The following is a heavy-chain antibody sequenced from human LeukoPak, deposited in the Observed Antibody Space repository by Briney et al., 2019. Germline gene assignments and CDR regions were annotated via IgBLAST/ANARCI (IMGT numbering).Heavy chain of an antibody. J-gene: IGHJ3*02. CDR3: ARGVPYSGSYKGGAFDI. CDR1: GFTFSDYW. D-gene: IGHD1-26*01. Sequence: PGGSLRLSCAASGFTFSDYWMHWVRQAPGKGLEWVLVIYSGGSTYYADSVKGRFTISRDNSKNTLYLQMNSLRAEDTAVYYCARGVPYSGSYKGGAFDIWGQGTMVTVSS. V-gene: IGHV3-53*01. CDR2: IYSGGST.